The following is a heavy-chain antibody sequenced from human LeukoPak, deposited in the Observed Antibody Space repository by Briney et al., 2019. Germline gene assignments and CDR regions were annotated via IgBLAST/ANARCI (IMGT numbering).Heavy chain of an antibody. CDR3: ARRYFDWLLKGGPFDY. J-gene: IGHJ4*02. CDR2: IYYSGST. D-gene: IGHD3-9*01. CDR1: GGSISSYY. V-gene: IGHV4-59*12. Sequence: SETLSLTCTVSGGSISSYYWSWIRQPPGKGLEWIGYIYYSGSTNYNPSLKSRVTISVDTSKNQFSLKLSSVTAADTAVYYCARRYFDWLLKGGPFDYWGQGTLVTVSS.